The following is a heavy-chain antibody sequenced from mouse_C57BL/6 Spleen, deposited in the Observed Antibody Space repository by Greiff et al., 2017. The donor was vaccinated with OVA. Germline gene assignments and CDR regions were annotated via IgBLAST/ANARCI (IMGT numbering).Heavy chain of an antibody. CDR2: INPNNGGT. V-gene: IGHV1-22*01. CDR3: ARGGWLLREDYYAMDY. D-gene: IGHD2-3*01. J-gene: IGHJ4*01. CDR1: GYTFTDYN. Sequence: VQLKQSGPELVKPGASVKMSCKASGYTFTDYNMHWVKQSHGKSLEWIGYINPNNGGTSYNQKFKGKATLTVNKSSSTAYMELRSLTSEDSAVYYCARGGWLLREDYYAMDYWGQGTSVTVSS.